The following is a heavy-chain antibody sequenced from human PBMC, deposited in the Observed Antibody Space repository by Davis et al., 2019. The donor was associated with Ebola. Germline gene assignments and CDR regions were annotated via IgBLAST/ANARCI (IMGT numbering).Heavy chain of an antibody. D-gene: IGHD2-21*01. CDR1: GFTFDDYA. CDR3: ARDPKIRGGVLNWFDP. V-gene: IGHV3-9*01. CDR2: ISWNSGSI. Sequence: SLKISCAASGFTFDDYAMHWVRQAPGKGLEWVSGISWNSGSIGYADSVKGRFTISRDNAKNSLYLQMNSLRAEDTAVYYCARDPKIRGGVLNWFDPWGQGTLVTVSS. J-gene: IGHJ5*02.